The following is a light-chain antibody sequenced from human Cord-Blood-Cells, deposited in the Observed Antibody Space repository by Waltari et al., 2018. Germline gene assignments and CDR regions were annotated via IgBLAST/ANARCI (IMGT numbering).Light chain of an antibody. V-gene: IGLV2-14*01. CDR1: SSDVGGYNY. CDR2: DVS. CDR3: SSYTRSSTYV. J-gene: IGLJ1*01. Sequence: QSALTQPASVSGSPGQSITSSCTGTSSDVGGYNYVSWYQQHPGKAPKLMIYDVSKPPSGVSNRFSGSKSGNTASLTISGLQAEDEADYYCSSYTRSSTYVFGTGTKVTVL.